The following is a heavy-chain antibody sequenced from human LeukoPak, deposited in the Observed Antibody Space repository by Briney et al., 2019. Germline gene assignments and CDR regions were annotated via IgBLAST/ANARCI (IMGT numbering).Heavy chain of an antibody. CDR2: IYHSGST. V-gene: IGHV4-30-2*01. J-gene: IGHJ4*02. CDR1: GGSISSGGYS. CDR3: ARGLSSGYSVYFDY. Sequence: KPSQTLSLTCTVSGGSISSGGYSWSWIRQPPGKGLEWIGYIYHSGSTYYNPSLKSRVTISVDRSKNQFSLKLSSVTAADTAVYYCARGLSSGYSVYFDYWGQGTLVTVSS. D-gene: IGHD3-22*01.